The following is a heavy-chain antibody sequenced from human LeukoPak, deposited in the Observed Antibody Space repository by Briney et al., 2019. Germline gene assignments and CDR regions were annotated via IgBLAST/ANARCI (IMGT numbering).Heavy chain of an antibody. J-gene: IGHJ1*01. Sequence: GGSLILSCAASGFTFSTYWMHWVRQAPGKGLVWVSRIKSDGSTNYADSVKGRFTISRDNAKNTVSLQMNSLRPEDTGVYYCARAPSEIGGYYPEYFRHWGQGTLVTVSS. CDR2: IKSDGST. CDR1: GFTFSTYW. V-gene: IGHV3-74*01. CDR3: ARAPSEIGGYYPEYFRH. D-gene: IGHD3-22*01.